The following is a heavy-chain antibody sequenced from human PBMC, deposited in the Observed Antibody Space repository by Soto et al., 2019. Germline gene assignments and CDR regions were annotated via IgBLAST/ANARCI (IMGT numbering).Heavy chain of an antibody. CDR2: IHPSGQPI. CDR3: ARRASS. D-gene: IGHD2-2*01. CDR1: GFTFSSSE. J-gene: IGHJ3*01. Sequence: EGSLRLSCAVSGFTFSSSEMYWVRQAPGKGLEWISYIHPSGQPIFYADSVKGRFTISRDNANNSLFLQMNSLRAEDTAVYYCARRASSWGQGTMVTVSS. V-gene: IGHV3-48*03.